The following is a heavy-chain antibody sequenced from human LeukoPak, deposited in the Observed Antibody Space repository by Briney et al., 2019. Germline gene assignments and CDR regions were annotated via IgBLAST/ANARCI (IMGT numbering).Heavy chain of an antibody. J-gene: IGHJ3*02. CDR1: GGSFSGYY. CDR3: ARRGYRDAFDI. D-gene: IGHD5-18*01. V-gene: IGHV4-34*01. Sequence: SETLSLTCAVYGGSFSGYYWSWIRQPPGKGLEWIGEINHSGSTNYNPSLKSRVTISVDTPKNQFSLKLSSVTAADTAVYYCARRGYRDAFDIWGQGTMVTVSS. CDR2: INHSGST.